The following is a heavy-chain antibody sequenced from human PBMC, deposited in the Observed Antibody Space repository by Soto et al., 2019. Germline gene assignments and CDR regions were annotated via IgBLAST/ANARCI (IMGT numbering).Heavy chain of an antibody. D-gene: IGHD3-3*01. V-gene: IGHV4-39*01. CDR1: GGSISSSSYY. Sequence: SETLSLTCTVSGGSISSSSYYWGWIRQPPGKGLEWIGSIYYSGSTYYNPSLKSRVTISVDTSKNQFSLKLSSVTAADTAVYYCARQYYDFWGGYYYPTSPFDYWGQGTLVTVSS. CDR2: IYYSGST. CDR3: ARQYYDFWGGYYYPTSPFDY. J-gene: IGHJ4*02.